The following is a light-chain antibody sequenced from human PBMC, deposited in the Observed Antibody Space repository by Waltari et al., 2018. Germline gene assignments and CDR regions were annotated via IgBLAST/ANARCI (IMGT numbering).Light chain of an antibody. Sequence: EIVMTQSPATLSVSPGERATLSCRASQSVSSNLAWYQQKPGQAPRLLIYGASTRATGIPARFSGSGSGTEFTLTISSLQSEDFAVYYCQYRTNWPYTFGQGTKLEIK. V-gene: IGKV3-15*01. CDR1: QSVSSN. J-gene: IGKJ2*01. CDR3: QYRTNWPYT. CDR2: GAS.